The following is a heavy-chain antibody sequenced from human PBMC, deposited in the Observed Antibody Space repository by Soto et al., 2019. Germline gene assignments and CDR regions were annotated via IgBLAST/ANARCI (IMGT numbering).Heavy chain of an antibody. CDR2: ISGSGGST. Sequence: GGSLRLSCAASGFTFSSYAMSWVRQAPGKGLEWVSAISGSGGSTYYADSVKGRFTISRDNSKNTLYLQMNSLRAEDTAVYYCAKALRDYDYIWGSYRVEYWGQGTLVTVSS. J-gene: IGHJ4*02. CDR3: AKALRDYDYIWGSYRVEY. CDR1: GFTFSSYA. V-gene: IGHV3-23*01. D-gene: IGHD3-16*02.